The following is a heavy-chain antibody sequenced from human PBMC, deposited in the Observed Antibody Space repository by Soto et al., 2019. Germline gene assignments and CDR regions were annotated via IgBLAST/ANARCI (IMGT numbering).Heavy chain of an antibody. V-gene: IGHV1-46*01. D-gene: IGHD2-21*01. CDR2: INPDTGTT. CDR1: GYTFTHYY. CDR3: ASCPIYGGDSYFAY. Sequence: QVQLVQSWAEVRKPGASVKLSCQASGYTFTHYYIHWVRQAPGQGLEWLGIINPDTGTTSYAQTFQGRAPLTTDTSASTVYLELSGLAAEDTAVYYCASCPIYGGDSYFAYWGQGTLVTVSS. J-gene: IGHJ4*02.